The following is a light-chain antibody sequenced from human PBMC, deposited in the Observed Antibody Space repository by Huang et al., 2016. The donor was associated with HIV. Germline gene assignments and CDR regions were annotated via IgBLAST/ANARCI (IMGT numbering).Light chain of an antibody. Sequence: EIVLTQSPDFQSVTPKEKITITCRAIQNIGNSLHWYQQKPDQSPQLLIKYASQTISGVPSRFSGSGSGTDFTLTINTPEAGDAATYYCHQSSSLPYTFGQGTKLEIK. J-gene: IGKJ2*01. CDR2: YAS. CDR3: HQSSSLPYT. CDR1: QNIGNS. V-gene: IGKV6-21*02.